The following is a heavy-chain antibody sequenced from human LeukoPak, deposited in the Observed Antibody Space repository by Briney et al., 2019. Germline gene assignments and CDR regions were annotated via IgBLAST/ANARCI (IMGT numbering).Heavy chain of an antibody. Sequence: SVKVSCKASGGTFSSYAISWVRQAPGQGLEWMGRIIPIFGIANYAQKFQGRVTITADKSTSTAYMELSSLRSEDTAVYCCASGTTVVTALDYWGQGTLVTVSS. D-gene: IGHD4-23*01. CDR2: IIPIFGIA. V-gene: IGHV1-69*04. CDR1: GGTFSSYA. J-gene: IGHJ4*02. CDR3: ASGTTVVTALDY.